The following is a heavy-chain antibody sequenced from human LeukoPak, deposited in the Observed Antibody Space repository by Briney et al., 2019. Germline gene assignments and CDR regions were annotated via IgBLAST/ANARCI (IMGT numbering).Heavy chain of an antibody. CDR3: TMDSVHGY. CDR2: ISGSGGST. Sequence: GGSLRLSCAASGFTFSSYAMSWVRQAPGKGLEWVSAISGSGGSTYYADSVKGRFTISRDNSKNMLYLQMNSLRAEDTAVYYGTMDSVHGYWGQGTLVTVSS. CDR1: GFTFSSYA. V-gene: IGHV3-23*01. D-gene: IGHD3/OR15-3a*01. J-gene: IGHJ4*02.